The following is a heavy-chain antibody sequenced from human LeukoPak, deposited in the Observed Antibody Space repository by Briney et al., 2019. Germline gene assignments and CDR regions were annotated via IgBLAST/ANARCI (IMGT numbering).Heavy chain of an antibody. Sequence: PGGSLRLSCAASGFTFSSYAMSWVRQAPGKGLEWASAISGSGGSTYYADSVKGRFTISRDNSKNTLYLQMNSLRAEDTAVYYCANGLAAAGTKNDYWGQGTLVTVSS. J-gene: IGHJ4*02. D-gene: IGHD6-13*01. CDR2: ISGSGGST. CDR3: ANGLAAAGTKNDY. CDR1: GFTFSSYA. V-gene: IGHV3-23*01.